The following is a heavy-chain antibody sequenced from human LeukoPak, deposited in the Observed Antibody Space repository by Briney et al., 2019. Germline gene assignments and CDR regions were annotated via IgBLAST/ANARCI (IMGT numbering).Heavy chain of an antibody. Sequence: TGGSLRLSCVGSGVIVRSNYMTWVRQAPGKGLEWVSILYHGGSTYYADSVKGRFTISRDNAKNSLYLQMNSLRAEDTAVYYCAELGITMIGGVWGKGTTVTISS. CDR3: AELGITMIGGV. D-gene: IGHD3-10*02. CDR1: GVIVRSNY. CDR2: LYHGGST. V-gene: IGHV3-66*01. J-gene: IGHJ6*04.